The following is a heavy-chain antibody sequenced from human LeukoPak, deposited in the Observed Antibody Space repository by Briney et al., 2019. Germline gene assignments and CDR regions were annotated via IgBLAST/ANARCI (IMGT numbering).Heavy chain of an antibody. CDR1: GFTLSKFD. CDR2: ISSSSSYI. D-gene: IGHD6-13*01. J-gene: IGHJ4*02. V-gene: IGHV3-21*01. Sequence: GGSLRLSCAASGFTLSKFDMNWVRQAPGKGLEWVSSISSSSSYIYYADSVKGRFAISRDNAKNSLYLQMNSLRAEDTAVYYCARASSLSSSWDYWGQGTLVTVSS. CDR3: ARASSLSSSWDY.